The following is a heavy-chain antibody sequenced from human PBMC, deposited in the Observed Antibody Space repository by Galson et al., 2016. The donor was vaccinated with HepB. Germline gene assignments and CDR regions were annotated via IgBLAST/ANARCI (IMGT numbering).Heavy chain of an antibody. Sequence: SLRLSCAASGFTFSSYAVRWVRQAPGKGLEYVSAISSNGVTTYFADSVKGRFTISRDNSKNTLYLQMGSLRAEDMAVYYCARGRVSSFNTYWYFDLWGHGTLVTVSS. CDR3: ARGRVSSFNTYWYFDL. V-gene: IGHV3-64*02. CDR1: GFTFSSYA. D-gene: IGHD6-13*01. CDR2: ISSNGVTT. J-gene: IGHJ2*01.